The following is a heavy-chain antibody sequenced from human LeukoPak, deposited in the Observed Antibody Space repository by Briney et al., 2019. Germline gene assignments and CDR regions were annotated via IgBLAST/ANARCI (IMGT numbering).Heavy chain of an antibody. J-gene: IGHJ4*02. D-gene: IGHD5-18*01. CDR1: GASITSSW. Sequence: SETLSLTCAVSGASITSSWWSWVRQSPGRGLEWIGEIHQSASPNYNTSLKSRVTLSLDSSQNQLSLKLTSVTAADTAVYYCARDTYNYGSSAYYFDYWGQGTLVTVSS. CDR2: IHQSASP. CDR3: ARDTYNYGSSAYYFDY. V-gene: IGHV4-4*02.